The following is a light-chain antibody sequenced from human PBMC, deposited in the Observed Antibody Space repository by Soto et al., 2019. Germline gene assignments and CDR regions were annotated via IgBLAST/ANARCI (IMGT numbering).Light chain of an antibody. CDR2: VNSDGSH. J-gene: IGLJ3*02. CDR3: QTWGTEWGV. Sequence: QLVLTQSPSASASLGASVKLNCTLSSGHSRYGIAWHQQQPEKGPRYLMKVNSDGSHTRGDGIPDRFSGSSSGAERYLTISSLQSEDEADYYCQTWGTEWGVFGGGTKLTVL. V-gene: IGLV4-69*01. CDR1: SGHSRYG.